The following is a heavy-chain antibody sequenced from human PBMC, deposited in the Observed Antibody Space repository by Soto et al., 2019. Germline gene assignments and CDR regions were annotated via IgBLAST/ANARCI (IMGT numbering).Heavy chain of an antibody. Sequence: VQLVESGGGLEQPGGSLTLSCTASGFNTRFYSMSWVRQTPGKGLEWVAALSRSGGATYYADSVRGRFTISRDASKDTLFLQMRNLRAEDTAIYYCSKGEMSTIRNSFDPWGQGTLVTVSS. V-gene: IGHV3-23*04. CDR3: SKGEMSTIRNSFDP. D-gene: IGHD1-1*01. J-gene: IGHJ5*02. CDR1: GFNTRFYS. CDR2: LSRSGGAT.